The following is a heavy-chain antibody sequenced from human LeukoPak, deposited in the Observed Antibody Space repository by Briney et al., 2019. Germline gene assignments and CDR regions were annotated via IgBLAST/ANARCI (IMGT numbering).Heavy chain of an antibody. J-gene: IGHJ4*02. CDR1: GFIFSNYA. D-gene: IGHD6-6*01. CDR3: AKAIHSSSSGVVDY. CDR2: IRYDGSNK. V-gene: IGHV3-30*02. Sequence: GGSLRLSCAASGFIFSNYAMDSVRQAPGKGLEWVTFIRYDGSNKCYAESVKGRFTISRDNSKNTLYLQMNSLRAEDTAVYYCAKAIHSSSSGVVDYWGQGTLVTVSS.